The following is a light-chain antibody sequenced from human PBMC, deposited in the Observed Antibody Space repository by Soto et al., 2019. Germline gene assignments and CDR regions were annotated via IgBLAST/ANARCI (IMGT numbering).Light chain of an antibody. V-gene: IGKV3-15*01. J-gene: IGKJ3*01. CDR3: QQHNAWPLT. CDR1: QTLRNK. CDR2: GGF. Sequence: IVLTQSPGTLSVSRGERVILSCRASQTLRNKLAWYQQKPGQAPRLLIYGGFTRATGIPARFSGSGSGTEFTLTINSLQSEVFAIYYCQQHNAWPLTFGPGTKLDLK.